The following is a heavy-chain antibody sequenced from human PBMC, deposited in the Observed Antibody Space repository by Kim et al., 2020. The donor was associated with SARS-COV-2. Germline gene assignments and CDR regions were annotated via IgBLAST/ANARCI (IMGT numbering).Heavy chain of an antibody. J-gene: IGHJ4*02. V-gene: IGHV3-11*01. CDR3: ARESAYYYAY. D-gene: IGHD3-22*01. CDR1: GFTFSDYY. Sequence: GGSLRLSCAASGFTFSDYYMNWIRQAPGKGLEWVSYISSSGDTVKYADSMKGRFTISRDNARNSLYLQLNSLRAEDTAIYYCARESAYYYAYWGWGTLVTVSS. CDR2: ISSSGDTV.